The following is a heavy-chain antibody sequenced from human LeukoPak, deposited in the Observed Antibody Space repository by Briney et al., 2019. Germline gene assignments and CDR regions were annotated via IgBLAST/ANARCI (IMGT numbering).Heavy chain of an antibody. CDR2: ISWNSGSI. J-gene: IGHJ6*03. CDR3: AKDIFGGDYYYSYMDV. V-gene: IGHV3-9*01. D-gene: IGHD3-3*01. Sequence: GGSLSLSCAASGFTFDDYAMRCVRQAPGKGLEWVSGISWNSGSIGYADSVKGRFTNSRDNAKNSLYLQMNSLRAEDTALYYCAKDIFGGDYYYSYMDVWGKGTLVTVSS. CDR1: GFTFDDYA.